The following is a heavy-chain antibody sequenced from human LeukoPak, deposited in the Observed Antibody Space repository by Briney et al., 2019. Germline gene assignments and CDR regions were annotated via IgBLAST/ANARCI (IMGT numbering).Heavy chain of an antibody. J-gene: IGHJ4*02. CDR3: AREDFYYSSGY. D-gene: IGHD3-10*01. CDR1: GFTFTDYY. V-gene: IGHV3-11*04. Sequence: GGSLRLSCAAPGFTFTDYYMSWIRQAPGKGLEWVSYISGNGTTVHYSDSVKGRFTVSRDNAKNSLSLQMNSLRAEDTAIYYCAREDFYYSSGYWGQGTLVTVSS. CDR2: ISGNGTTV.